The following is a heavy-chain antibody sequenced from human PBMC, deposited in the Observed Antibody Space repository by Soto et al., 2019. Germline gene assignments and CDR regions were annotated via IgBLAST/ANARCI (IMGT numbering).Heavy chain of an antibody. V-gene: IGHV3-74*01. CDR3: TRSLATPY. D-gene: IGHD3-16*01. CDR2: INTDGSTT. CDR1: GFTFSNYW. J-gene: IGHJ4*02. Sequence: GGSLRLSCAASGFTFSNYWTHWVRQAPGKGPMWVSLINTDGSTTSYADSVKGRFTISRDNAKNTLYLEMHSLRAEDTAMYYCTRSLATPYWGQGTLVTVSS.